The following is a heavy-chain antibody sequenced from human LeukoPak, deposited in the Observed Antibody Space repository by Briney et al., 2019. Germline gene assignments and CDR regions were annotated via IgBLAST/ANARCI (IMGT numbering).Heavy chain of an antibody. Sequence: PGGSLRLSCAASGITVSSYYMSWGRQAPGKGLECVSVIYGGGGAYYADSARGRFAISRDNFKNTLYLQISSLRAEDTAIYYCTRHQYDAFEIWGQGTMVTVSS. D-gene: IGHD4-11*01. V-gene: IGHV3-53*01. CDR3: TRHQYDAFEI. J-gene: IGHJ3*02. CDR2: IYGGGGA. CDR1: GITVSSYY.